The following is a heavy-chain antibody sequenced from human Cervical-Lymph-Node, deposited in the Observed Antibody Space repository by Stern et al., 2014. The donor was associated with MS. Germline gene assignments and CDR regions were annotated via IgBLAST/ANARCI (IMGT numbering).Heavy chain of an antibody. CDR1: GGSISGGAYS. CDR3: ALDCAEIDAFDI. CDR2: ISRRGSA. D-gene: IGHD2-21*02. V-gene: IGHV4-30-2*01. J-gene: IGHJ3*02. Sequence: QLQLQESGSRLVKPSETLSLTCAVSGGSISGGAYSWTWIRQPPGKGLEWFGYISRRGSASYIPSLKSRVTMSADRSKNQYSLTLSSVTAADTAVYYCALDCAEIDAFDIWGQGAMVIVSS.